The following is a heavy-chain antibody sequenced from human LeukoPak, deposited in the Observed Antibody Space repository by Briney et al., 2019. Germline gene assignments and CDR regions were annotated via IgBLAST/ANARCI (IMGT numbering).Heavy chain of an antibody. D-gene: IGHD2-2*01. Sequence: GGSLRLSCATSGFIFSHNGMHWVRQAPGKGLEWVTFIRFDGSNKYYADSAKGRFTISRDNSRNTLYLEMNSLTPEDTAIYYCAKASTTFCSSTGCYVDYWGQGTLVTVSS. J-gene: IGHJ4*02. V-gene: IGHV3-30*02. CDR2: IRFDGSNK. CDR1: GFIFSHNG. CDR3: AKASTTFCSSTGCYVDY.